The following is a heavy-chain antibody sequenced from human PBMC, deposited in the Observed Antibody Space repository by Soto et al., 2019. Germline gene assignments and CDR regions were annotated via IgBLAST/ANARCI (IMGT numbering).Heavy chain of an antibody. CDR3: ARDIVVVVAATQNDAFDI. V-gene: IGHV1-3*01. CDR1: GYTFTSYA. Sequence: GASVKVSCKASGYTFTSYAMHWVRQAPGQRLEWMGWINAGNGNTKYSQKFQGRVTITRDTSASTAYMELSSLRSEDTAVYYCARDIVVVVAATQNDAFDIWGQGTMDTVSS. J-gene: IGHJ3*02. D-gene: IGHD2-15*01. CDR2: INAGNGNT.